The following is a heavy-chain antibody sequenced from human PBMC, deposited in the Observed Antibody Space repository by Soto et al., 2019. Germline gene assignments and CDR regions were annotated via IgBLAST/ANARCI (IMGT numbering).Heavy chain of an antibody. J-gene: IGHJ4*02. Sequence: GGSLRLSCAASGFSFSSYSIYWVRQAPGKGLAWVSGISGSGSGTYYADSVKGRFTISRDNSKNTLYLQMHSLRAEDTAIYYCAKDDPYYYDSSGYYGPFDYWGQGTLVTVSS. CDR3: AKDDPYYYDSSGYYGPFDY. CDR1: GFSFSSYS. V-gene: IGHV3-23*01. D-gene: IGHD3-22*01. CDR2: ISGSGSGT.